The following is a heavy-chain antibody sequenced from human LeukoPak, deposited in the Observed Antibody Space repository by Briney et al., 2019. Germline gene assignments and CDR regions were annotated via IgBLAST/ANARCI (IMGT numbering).Heavy chain of an antibody. V-gene: IGHV4-34*01. CDR3: ARGGLANYFDY. CDR1: DGSISGYY. D-gene: IGHD3/OR15-3a*01. J-gene: IGHJ4*02. CDR2: INHSGTT. Sequence: SETLSLTCTVSDGSISGYYWSWIRQAPGKGLEWIGEINHSGTTNYNPSLKSRVTISVDTSKNQFSLKLTSVTAADTAVYYCARGGLANYFDYWGQGTLVPVSS.